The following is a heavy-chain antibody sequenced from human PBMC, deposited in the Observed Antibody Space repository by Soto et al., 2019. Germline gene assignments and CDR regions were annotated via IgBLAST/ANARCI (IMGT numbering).Heavy chain of an antibody. CDR1: GYSFTGHY. CDR3: ARDVYTVEY. Sequence: QVQLVQSGAEVKKPGASVKVSCKASGYSFTGHYVHWVRQAPGQGLEWMGWINPHSGDTHYAQKFQGRVTMSRDSSVNSAYLELRWLRSDDTAFYFCARDVYTVEYGGQGTLVTVS. D-gene: IGHD2-8*01. J-gene: IGHJ4*02. V-gene: IGHV1-2*02. CDR2: INPHSGDT.